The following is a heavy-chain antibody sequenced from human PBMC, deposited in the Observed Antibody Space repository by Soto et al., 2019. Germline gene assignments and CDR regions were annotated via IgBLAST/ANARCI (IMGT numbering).Heavy chain of an antibody. V-gene: IGHV1-18*01. CDR1: GYSFSTYG. Sequence: QVHLVQSGVEVKKPGASVKVSCKASGYSFSTYGISWVRQAPGQGLEWMGWISGLNGNTNYAQNLQGRVTMTTDTSTSTAYMELRSLGFDDTAMYYCARDLFGEDGARYFDYWGQGTLVTVSS. CDR2: ISGLNGNT. CDR3: ARDLFGEDGARYFDY. J-gene: IGHJ4*02. D-gene: IGHD2-21*01.